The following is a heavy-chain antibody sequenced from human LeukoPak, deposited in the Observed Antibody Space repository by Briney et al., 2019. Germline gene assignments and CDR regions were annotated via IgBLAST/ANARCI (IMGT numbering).Heavy chain of an antibody. CDR3: ASGGVSSGYYYS. J-gene: IGHJ4*02. V-gene: IGHV4-59*01. D-gene: IGHD3-22*01. Sequence: SETLSLTCTVSGGSISSYYWSWIRQPPGKGLEWIGYIYYSGSTNYDPSLKSRVTISVDTSKNQFSLKLSSVTAADTAVYYCASGGVSSGYYYSWGQGTLVTVSS. CDR1: GGSISSYY. CDR2: IYYSGST.